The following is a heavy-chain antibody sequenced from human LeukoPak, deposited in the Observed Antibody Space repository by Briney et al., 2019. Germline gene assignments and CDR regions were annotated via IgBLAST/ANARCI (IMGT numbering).Heavy chain of an antibody. CDR1: GGSISSGYW. D-gene: IGHD2/OR15-2a*01. V-gene: IGHV4-4*02. Sequence: SGTLSLTCDVSGGSISSGYWWSWVRQPPGKGLEWIGEIRHSGSTNYNPSLKSRVTISVDKSKNQFSVMLTPVTAADTAVYYCARNAYYSADYWGQGTLVTVSS. CDR3: ARNAYYSADY. CDR2: IRHSGST. J-gene: IGHJ4*02.